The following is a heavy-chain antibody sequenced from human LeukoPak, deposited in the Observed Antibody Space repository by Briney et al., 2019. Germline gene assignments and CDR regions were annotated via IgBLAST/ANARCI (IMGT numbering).Heavy chain of an antibody. J-gene: IGHJ5*02. CDR2: IIPIFGTA. Sequence: SASVSSKASGGTFIIYAISWVRRAPGQGVEWMGGIIPIFGTANYAQKFQGRVTITADESTSTAYMELSSLRSEDTAVYYCARCVGQWLVTWFDPWGQGTLVTVSS. D-gene: IGHD6-19*01. CDR1: GGTFIIYA. V-gene: IGHV1-69*13. CDR3: ARCVGQWLVTWFDP.